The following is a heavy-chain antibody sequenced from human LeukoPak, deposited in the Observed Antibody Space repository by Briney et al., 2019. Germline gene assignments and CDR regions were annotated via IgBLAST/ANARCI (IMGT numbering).Heavy chain of an antibody. Sequence: ASVKVSCKASGYTFTGYYMHWVRQAPGQGLEWMGWINRNSGGTNYAQKFQGRVTMTRDTSISTAYMELSRLRSDDTAVYYCARGGLYYVWDAFDIWGQGTMVTVSS. J-gene: IGHJ3*02. CDR2: INRNSGGT. D-gene: IGHD3-16*01. CDR1: GYTFTGYY. V-gene: IGHV1-2*02. CDR3: ARGGLYYVWDAFDI.